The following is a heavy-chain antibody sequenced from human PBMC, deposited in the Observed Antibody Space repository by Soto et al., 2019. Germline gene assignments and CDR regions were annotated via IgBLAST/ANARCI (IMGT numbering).Heavy chain of an antibody. J-gene: IGHJ5*02. V-gene: IGHV3-23*01. CDR2: ISGSGGST. CDR3: AKAQGLYDYIWGSYRSPRGWFDP. D-gene: IGHD3-16*02. CDR1: GFTFSSYA. Sequence: GGSLRLSCAASGFTFSSYAMSWVRQAPGKGLEWVSAISGSGGSTYYADSVKGRFTISRDNSKNTLYLQMNSLRAEDTAVYYCAKAQGLYDYIWGSYRSPRGWFDPWGQGTLVTVSS.